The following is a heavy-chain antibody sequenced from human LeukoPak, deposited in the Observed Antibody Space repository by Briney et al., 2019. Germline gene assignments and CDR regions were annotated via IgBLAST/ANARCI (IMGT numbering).Heavy chain of an antibody. CDR3: ARPGIAVAGSSYAFDI. J-gene: IGHJ3*02. CDR2: ITAYNDNT. V-gene: IGHV1-8*02. D-gene: IGHD6-19*01. Sequence: ASVKVSCKASGYTFTSYGISWVRQAPGQGLEWMGWITAYNDNTGYAQKFQGRVTMTRNTSISTAYMELSSLRSEDTAVYYCARPGIAVAGSSYAFDIWGQGTMVTVSS. CDR1: GYTFTSYG.